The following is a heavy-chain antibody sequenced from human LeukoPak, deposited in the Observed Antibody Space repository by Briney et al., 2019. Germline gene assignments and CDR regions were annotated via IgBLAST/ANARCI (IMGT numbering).Heavy chain of an antibody. CDR2: IYITGST. Sequence: PSETLSLTCTVSGGSISSYYWSWIRQSAGKGLEWIGRIYITGSTTYNPSLKSRVTMSLDTSKNQFSLKLSSVTAADTAVYYCARDPSTVTDFWYFDLWGRGTLVTVSS. V-gene: IGHV4-4*07. D-gene: IGHD4-17*01. J-gene: IGHJ2*01. CDR1: GGSISSYY. CDR3: ARDPSTVTDFWYFDL.